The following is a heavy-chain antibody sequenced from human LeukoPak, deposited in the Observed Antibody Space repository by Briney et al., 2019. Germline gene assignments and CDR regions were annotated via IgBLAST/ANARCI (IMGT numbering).Heavy chain of an antibody. D-gene: IGHD3/OR15-3a*01. CDR2: ISYDGSNK. Sequence: GGSLRLSFAASGFTFSSYAMHWVRQAPGKGLEWVAVISYDGSNKYCADSVKGRFTISRDNSENTLYLQMNTLSAEDTAVYFCARTTGRNVRDWPFFDFWGQGALVTVSS. J-gene: IGHJ4*02. CDR1: GFTFSSYA. CDR3: ARTTGRNVRDWPFFDF. V-gene: IGHV3-30*14.